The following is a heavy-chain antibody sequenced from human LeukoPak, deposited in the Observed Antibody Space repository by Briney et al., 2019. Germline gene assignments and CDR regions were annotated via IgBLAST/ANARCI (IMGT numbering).Heavy chain of an antibody. Sequence: QPGGSLRLSCAASGFTVRSNYMSWVRQAPGKGLDWVSAIYSGGSTYYADSVKGRFTISRDYSKNTLYLQMNSLRAEDTAVYYCARDRNYYDSSGASLWYFDLWGRGTLVTVSS. V-gene: IGHV3-53*01. CDR3: ARDRNYYDSSGASLWYFDL. D-gene: IGHD3-22*01. CDR2: IYSGGST. J-gene: IGHJ2*01. CDR1: GFTVRSNY.